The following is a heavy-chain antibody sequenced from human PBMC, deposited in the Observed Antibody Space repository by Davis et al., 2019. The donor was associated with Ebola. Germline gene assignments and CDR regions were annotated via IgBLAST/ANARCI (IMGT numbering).Heavy chain of an antibody. J-gene: IGHJ3*02. CDR2: ITSNGGST. D-gene: IGHD2-2*01. V-gene: IGHV3-64*01. CDR1: GFTFSNYA. CDR3: ARGGSATAFEI. Sequence: GGSLRLSCAASGFTFSNYAMHWVRQAPGKGLEYVSTITSNGGSTVYANSVKGRFTISRDNSKNTLYLQMGSLRAEDMAVYYCARGGSATAFEIWSQATMVTVSS.